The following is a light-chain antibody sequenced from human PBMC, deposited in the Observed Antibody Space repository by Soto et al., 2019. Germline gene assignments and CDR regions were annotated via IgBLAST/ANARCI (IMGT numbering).Light chain of an antibody. CDR3: QQSHIAPYT. J-gene: IGKJ2*01. CDR2: GAS. V-gene: IGKV1-39*01. Sequence: DLQMTQSPSSLSAAVGDRITITCRASQSIARFLNWYQQKPGEVPKLLIFGASYLRSGVPSRFSGSGSGTHFALTITSLQPEDFATYFCQQSHIAPYTFGQGTNL. CDR1: QSIARF.